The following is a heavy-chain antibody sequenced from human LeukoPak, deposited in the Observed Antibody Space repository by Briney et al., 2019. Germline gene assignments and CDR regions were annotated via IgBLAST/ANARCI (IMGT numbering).Heavy chain of an antibody. Sequence: SETLSLTCAVYGGSFSGYYWSWIRQPPGKGPEWIGEINHSGSTNYNPSLKSRVTISVDTSKNQFSLKLSSVTAADTAVYYCARGPYYYGSGSYSYYYYYGMDVWGQGTTVTVSS. V-gene: IGHV4-34*01. CDR3: ARGPYYYGSGSYSYYYYYGMDV. J-gene: IGHJ6*02. CDR1: GGSFSGYY. CDR2: INHSGST. D-gene: IGHD3-10*01.